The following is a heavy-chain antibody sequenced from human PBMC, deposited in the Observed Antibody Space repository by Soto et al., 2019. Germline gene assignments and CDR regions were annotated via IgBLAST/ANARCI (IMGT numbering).Heavy chain of an antibody. V-gene: IGHV3-23*01. CDR2: ISGSGGST. J-gene: IGHJ6*02. CDR1: GFTFSSYA. CDR3: ARIAAPTLGYCGMDV. Sequence: PGGSLRLSCAASGFTFSSYAMSWVRQAPGKGLEWVSAISGSGGSTYYADSVKGRFTISRDNSKNTLYLQMNSLRAEDTAVYYCARIAAPTLGYCGMDVWGQGTTVTVSS. D-gene: IGHD6-25*01.